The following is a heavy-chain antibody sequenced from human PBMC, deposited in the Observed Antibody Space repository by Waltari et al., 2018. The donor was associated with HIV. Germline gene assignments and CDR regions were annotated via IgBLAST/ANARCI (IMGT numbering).Heavy chain of an antibody. J-gene: IGHJ6*02. CDR1: GYTFTSYY. D-gene: IGHD7-27*01. CDR3: ARYMGIYGMDV. V-gene: IGHV1-46*01. CDR2: INPSGGST. Sequence: QVQLVQSGAEVKKPGASVKVTCKASGYTFTSYYMHWVRQAPGQGLEWMGIINPSGGSTSYAQKFQGRVTMTRDTSTSTVYMELSSLRSEDTAVYYCARYMGIYGMDVWGQGTTVTVSS.